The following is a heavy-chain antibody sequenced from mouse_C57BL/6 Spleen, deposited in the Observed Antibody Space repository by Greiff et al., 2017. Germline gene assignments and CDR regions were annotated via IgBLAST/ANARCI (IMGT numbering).Heavy chain of an antibody. J-gene: IGHJ4*01. CDR1: EYEFPSHD. CDR2: INSDGGST. Sequence: EVKLVASGGGLVQPGESLKLSCESNEYEFPSHDMSWVRKTPEKRLELVAAINSDGGSTYYPDTMERRFIISRDNTKKTLYLQMSSLRSEDTAVYYCARHGQLVGAMDYWGQGTSVTVSS. D-gene: IGHD4-1*02. V-gene: IGHV5-2*01. CDR3: ARHGQLVGAMDY.